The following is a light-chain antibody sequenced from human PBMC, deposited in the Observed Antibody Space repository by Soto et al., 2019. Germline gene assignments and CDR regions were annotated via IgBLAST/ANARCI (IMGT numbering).Light chain of an antibody. CDR3: QQRSSWPPT. J-gene: IGKJ5*01. CDR1: QSFSSN. Sequence: EIVLTQSPATLSLCPGERASLXCRASQSFSSNLYWYQQRPGKARRPLTYDASNRANGAPPSFSGSGSATDFTRTISSREPEDFAVYYGQQRSSWPPTVGQGTRLEIK. V-gene: IGKV3-11*01. CDR2: DAS.